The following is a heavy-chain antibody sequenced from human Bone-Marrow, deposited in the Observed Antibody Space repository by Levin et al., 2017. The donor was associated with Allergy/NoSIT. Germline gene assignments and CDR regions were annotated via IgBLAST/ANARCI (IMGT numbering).Heavy chain of an antibody. CDR3: ASPVTGTTTWGGNFDY. D-gene: IGHD1-1*01. J-gene: IGHJ4*02. CDR1: GVSVNTDKYY. Sequence: SQTLSLTCSVSGVSVNTDKYYWAWLRQPPGKGLEWIGYIYDSGNTNYSPSLKSRASISVDTSKNQFSLKLTSVTAAATAFYYCASPVTGTTTWGGNFDYWGQGTLVTASS. CDR2: IYDSGNT. V-gene: IGHV4-61*01.